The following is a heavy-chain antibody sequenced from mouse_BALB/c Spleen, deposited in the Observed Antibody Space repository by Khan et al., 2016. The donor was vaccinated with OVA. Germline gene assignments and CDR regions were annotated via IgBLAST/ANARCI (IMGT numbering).Heavy chain of an antibody. CDR1: GYTFTNYW. V-gene: IGHV1S132*01. Sequence: QVQLQQSGAELVKPGASVKLSCKTSGYTFTNYWIQWVKQRPGQGLGWIGEIFPGTGTTYYNENFKAKATRTIETSSNPTYKMHSSLTSEDSAVYFCARAYFGNYDFTYWGQGTLVTVSA. J-gene: IGHJ3*01. D-gene: IGHD2-10*01. CDR2: IFPGTGTT. CDR3: ARAYFGNYDFTY.